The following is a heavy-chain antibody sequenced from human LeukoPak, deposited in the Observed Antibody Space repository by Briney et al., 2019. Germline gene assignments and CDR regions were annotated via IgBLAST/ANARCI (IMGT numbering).Heavy chain of an antibody. Sequence: GGSLRLSCTASGFTFGDYAMSWFRQAPGKGLEWVGFSRSKAYGGTTEYAASVKGRFTISRDDSKSIAYLQMSSLKTEDTAVYYCTRDNGPLYGSGRYGMDVWGQGTTVTVSS. V-gene: IGHV3-49*03. CDR1: GFTFGDYA. CDR3: TRDNGPLYGSGRYGMDV. D-gene: IGHD3-10*01. CDR2: SRSKAYGGTT. J-gene: IGHJ6*02.